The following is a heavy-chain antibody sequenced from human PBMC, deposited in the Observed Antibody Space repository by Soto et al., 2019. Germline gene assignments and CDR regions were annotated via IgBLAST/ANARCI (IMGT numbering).Heavy chain of an antibody. V-gene: IGHV3-33*01. CDR3: ARDDDYEANAIDL. D-gene: IGHD4-17*01. J-gene: IGHJ5*02. CDR2: IWNDGSKQ. CDR1: GFTFSRYG. Sequence: GGSLRLSCVASGFTFSRYGMHWVRQAPGTGLEWVAVIWNDGSKQVYDDSVKGRFTISRDNSKNTLYLEMDSLRDEDTSVYYCARDDDYEANAIDLWGQGTLVTVSS.